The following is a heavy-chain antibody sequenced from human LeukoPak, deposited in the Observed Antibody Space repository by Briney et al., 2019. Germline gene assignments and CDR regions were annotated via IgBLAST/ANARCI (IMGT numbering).Heavy chain of an antibody. V-gene: IGHV1-8*01. CDR1: GYTFTSYD. J-gene: IGHJ4*02. CDR2: MNPNSGNT. CDR3: ARVLAIRRSQYSSSFGY. Sequence: ASVKVSCKASGYTFTSYDINWVRQATGQGLEWMGWMNPNSGNTGYAQKFQGRVTMTRNTSISTAYMELSSLRSEDTAVYYCARVLAIRRSQYSSSFGYWGQGTLVTVSS. D-gene: IGHD6-13*01.